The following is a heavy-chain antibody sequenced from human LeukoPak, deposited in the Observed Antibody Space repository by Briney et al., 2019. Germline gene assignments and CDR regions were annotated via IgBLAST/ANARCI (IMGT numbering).Heavy chain of an antibody. CDR1: GGSISSYY. D-gene: IGHD3-22*01. Sequence: SETLSLTCTVSGGSISSYYWSWIRQPPGKGLEWIGYIYYSGSTNYNPPLKSRVTISVDTSKNQFSLKLSSVTAADTAVYYCARDSPLMEYYYDSSGFGWFDPWGQGTLVTVSS. CDR2: IYYSGST. J-gene: IGHJ5*02. CDR3: ARDSPLMEYYYDSSGFGWFDP. V-gene: IGHV4-59*01.